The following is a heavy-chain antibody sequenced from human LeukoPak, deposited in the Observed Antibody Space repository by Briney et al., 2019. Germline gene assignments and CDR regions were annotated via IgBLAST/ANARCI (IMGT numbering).Heavy chain of an antibody. Sequence: SETLSLTCTVSGGSISSTTYCWSWVRQPPGKGLEWIGSIYYSGSTYYNPSLKSRVTISVDTSKNQFSLKLTSVTAADTAVFYCARHADYFDPSHIDYWGQGTLVTVSS. CDR2: IYYSGST. CDR3: ARHADYFDPSHIDY. J-gene: IGHJ4*02. D-gene: IGHD3-10*01. CDR1: GGSISSTTYC. V-gene: IGHV4-39*01.